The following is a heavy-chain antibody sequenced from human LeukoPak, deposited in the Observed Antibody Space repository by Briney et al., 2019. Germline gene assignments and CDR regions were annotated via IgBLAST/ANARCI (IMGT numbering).Heavy chain of an antibody. CDR1: GGSISSYY. V-gene: IGHV4-59*01. Sequence: PSETLSLTCTVSGGSISSYYWSWIRQPPGKGLEWIGYIYYSGSTNYNPSLKSRVAISVDTSKNQFSLKLSSVTAADTAVYYCARGTGYYDSSGYRVGIAFDIWGQGTMVTVSS. J-gene: IGHJ3*02. CDR2: IYYSGST. CDR3: ARGTGYYDSSGYRVGIAFDI. D-gene: IGHD3-22*01.